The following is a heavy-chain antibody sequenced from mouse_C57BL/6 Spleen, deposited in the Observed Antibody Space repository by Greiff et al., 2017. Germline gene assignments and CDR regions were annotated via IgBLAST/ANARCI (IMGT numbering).Heavy chain of an antibody. V-gene: IGHV8-8*01. CDR3: ARPIYYYGSSYDY. CDR2: IWWDDDK. D-gene: IGHD1-1*01. Sequence: VKLQESGPGILQPSQTLSLTCSFSGFSLSTFGMGVGWIRQPSGKGLEWLAHIWWDDDKYYNPALKSRLTISKDTSKNQVFLKIVNVDTADTATYYCARPIYYYGSSYDYWGQGTTLTVSS. J-gene: IGHJ2*01. CDR1: GFSLSTFGMG.